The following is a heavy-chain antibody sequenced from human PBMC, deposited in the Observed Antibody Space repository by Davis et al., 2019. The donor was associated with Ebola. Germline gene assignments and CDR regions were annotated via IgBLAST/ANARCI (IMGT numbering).Heavy chain of an antibody. CDR3: AKDKGFWVPPDWFGP. CDR1: GFPFSSYV. J-gene: IGHJ5*02. CDR2: ISGSGNTT. V-gene: IGHV3-23*01. D-gene: IGHD3-16*01. Sequence: GESLKISCVASGFPFSSYVMGWVRQAPGKGLEWVSSISGSGNTTYYADSVEGRFNISRDNSKNTLSLHMNSVRGEDTAVYYCAKDKGFWVPPDWFGPWGQGVQVTVSS.